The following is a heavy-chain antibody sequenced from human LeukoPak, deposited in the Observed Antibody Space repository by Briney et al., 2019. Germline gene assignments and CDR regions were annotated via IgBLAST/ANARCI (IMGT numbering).Heavy chain of an antibody. V-gene: IGHV3-48*01. Sequence: GGSLRLSCAASGFTLSSYSMNWVRQAPGKGLEWVSYISSSSSSIYYADSVKGRFTISRDNSKNTLYLQMNSLRAEDTAVYYCAKDPLGPDPWWGQGTLVTVSS. CDR1: GFTLSSYS. D-gene: IGHD3-16*01. J-gene: IGHJ4*02. CDR3: AKDPLGPDPW. CDR2: ISSSSSSI.